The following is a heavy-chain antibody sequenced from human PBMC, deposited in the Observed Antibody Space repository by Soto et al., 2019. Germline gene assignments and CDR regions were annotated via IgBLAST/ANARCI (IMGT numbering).Heavy chain of an antibody. CDR1: GFTFGRYW. CDR3: ARDEGGVGYYTGPYYYGMDV. CDR2: VKEDGSEK. J-gene: IGHJ6*02. D-gene: IGHD3-3*01. Sequence: EVQLVEFGGGLVQPGGSLRLSCAASGFTFGRYWMNWVRQAPGKGLEWLANVKEDGSEKFYVSSVKGRFTISRDNAQNSIYLQMNNLRAEDTAVYYCARDEGGVGYYTGPYYYGMDVWGRGTTVTVSS. V-gene: IGHV3-7*03.